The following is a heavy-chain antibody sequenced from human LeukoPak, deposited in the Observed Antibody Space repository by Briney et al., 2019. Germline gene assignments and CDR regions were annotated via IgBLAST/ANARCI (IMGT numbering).Heavy chain of an antibody. Sequence: RPSQTLSLTCAVSGGSISSGGYSWSWIRQPPGKGLEWIGYIYHSGSTYYNPSLKSRVTISVDRSKNQFSLKLSSVTAADTAVYYCARDSDYDGYWGQGTLVTVSS. D-gene: IGHD5-12*01. CDR1: GGSISSGGYS. CDR3: ARDSDYDGY. J-gene: IGHJ4*02. V-gene: IGHV4-30-2*01. CDR2: IYHSGST.